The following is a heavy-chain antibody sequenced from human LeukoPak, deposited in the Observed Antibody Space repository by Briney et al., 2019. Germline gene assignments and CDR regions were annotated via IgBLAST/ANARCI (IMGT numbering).Heavy chain of an antibody. CDR3: ARLDYSNYWFDP. J-gene: IGHJ5*02. Sequence: SETLSLTCTVAGGSISSGGYYWSWIRQHPGKGLEWIGYIYYTGSTYYNPSLKSRVTISVDTSKNQFSLKLSSVTAAATAVYYCARLDYSNYWFDPWGQGTLVTVSS. CDR1: GGSISSGGYY. D-gene: IGHD4-11*01. V-gene: IGHV4-31*03. CDR2: IYYTGST.